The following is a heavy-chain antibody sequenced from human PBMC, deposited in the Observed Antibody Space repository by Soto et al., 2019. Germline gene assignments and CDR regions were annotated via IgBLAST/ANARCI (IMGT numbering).Heavy chain of an antibody. J-gene: IGHJ3*02. CDR2: IWYDGSNK. Sequence: GTLRLSGSASGFTFSSYGMHGVRQAPGKGLEWVAVIWYDGSNKYYADSVKGRFTISRDNSKKTLYLQMNSLRAEDTAVYYCARGTADGFDIWGQGTMVTV. CDR3: ARGTADGFDI. V-gene: IGHV3-33*01. CDR1: GFTFSSYG.